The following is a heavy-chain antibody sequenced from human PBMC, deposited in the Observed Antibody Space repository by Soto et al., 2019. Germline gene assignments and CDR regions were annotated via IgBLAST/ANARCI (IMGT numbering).Heavy chain of an antibody. CDR1: GFTFSSYG. D-gene: IGHD4-17*01. CDR2: ISYDGSGK. V-gene: IGHV3-30*18. CDR3: AKSDYSDFFFDS. Sequence: QVLLVESGGGVVQPGRSLRLSCAASGFTFSSYGIHWVRQAPGKGLDWVAVISYDGSGKEYADSVKGRFTISRDNSKNTVYLKMNSLRVEDTSIYYCAKSDYSDFFFDSWGQGTLVTVSS. J-gene: IGHJ4*02.